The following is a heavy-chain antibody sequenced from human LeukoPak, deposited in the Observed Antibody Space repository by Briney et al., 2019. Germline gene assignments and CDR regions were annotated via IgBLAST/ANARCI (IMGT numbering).Heavy chain of an antibody. CDR2: IIPIFGTA. D-gene: IGHD3-10*01. CDR1: GGTFSSYA. Sequence: SVKVSCKPSGGTFSSYAIIWVRQAPGQGLEWMGGIIPIFGTANYAQKFQGRVTITADESTSTAYMELSSLRSEDTAVYYCARDRYYGSGSYYTTTDYYGMDVWGQGTTVTVSS. CDR3: ARDRYYGSGSYYTTTDYYGMDV. J-gene: IGHJ6*02. V-gene: IGHV1-69*01.